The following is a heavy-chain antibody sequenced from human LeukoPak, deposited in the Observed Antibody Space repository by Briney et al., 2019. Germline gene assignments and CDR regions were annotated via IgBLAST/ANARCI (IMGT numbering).Heavy chain of an antibody. V-gene: IGHV1-2*02. J-gene: IGHJ1*01. D-gene: IGHD3-22*01. Sequence: ASVKVSCKASGYTFTGYYMHWVRQAPGQGLEWMGWINPNSGGTNYAQKFQGRVTMTTDTSTNIAYMELRSLRSDDTAVYYCARDDSSGYYYEYYQHWGQGTLVTVSS. CDR1: GYTFTGYY. CDR2: INPNSGGT. CDR3: ARDDSSGYYYEYYQH.